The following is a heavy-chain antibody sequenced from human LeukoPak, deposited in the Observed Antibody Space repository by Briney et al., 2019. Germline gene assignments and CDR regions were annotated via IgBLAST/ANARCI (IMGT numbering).Heavy chain of an antibody. D-gene: IGHD3-10*01. CDR2: INGGDGNT. V-gene: IGHV1-3*01. Sequence: ASVTVSCKASGYTFIHYAVHWVRQAPGQRLEWMGWINGGDGNTEYSQTFQDRITITRDTLASTTYMELNSLSSEDTAFYYWARAGTAIDYWGQGTLVTLSS. CDR3: ARAGTAIDY. J-gene: IGHJ4*02. CDR1: GYTFIHYA.